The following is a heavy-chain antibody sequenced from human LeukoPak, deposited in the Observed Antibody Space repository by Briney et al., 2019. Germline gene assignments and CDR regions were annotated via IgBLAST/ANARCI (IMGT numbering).Heavy chain of an antibody. Sequence: SETLSLTCTVSGGSISSYYWSWIRKPPGKGLEWIGYIYYSGSTNYNPSLKSRVTISVDTSKNQFSLKLSSVTAADTAVYYCAGGLGYSSGWYVEFDYWGQGTLVTVSS. D-gene: IGHD6-19*01. CDR2: IYYSGST. V-gene: IGHV4-59*01. CDR3: AGGLGYSSGWYVEFDY. J-gene: IGHJ4*02. CDR1: GGSISSYY.